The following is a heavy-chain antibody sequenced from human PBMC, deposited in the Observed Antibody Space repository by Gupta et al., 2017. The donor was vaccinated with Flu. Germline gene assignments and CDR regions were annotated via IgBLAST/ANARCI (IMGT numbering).Heavy chain of an antibody. Sequence: YGMHWVSQAPGKGLEWVADRWNDGSNEYYEDSGKGRFTISRDNSKNTLYLQMNNLRADDKAGYYCARVGAIERDQWGQGTRGTVSS. CDR2: RWNDGSNE. CDR1: YG. CDR3: ARVGAIERDQ. V-gene: IGHV3-33*01. D-gene: IGHD3-3*01. J-gene: IGHJ4*02.